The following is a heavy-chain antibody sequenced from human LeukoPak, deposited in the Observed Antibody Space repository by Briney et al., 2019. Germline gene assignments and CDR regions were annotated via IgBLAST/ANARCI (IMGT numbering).Heavy chain of an antibody. CDR2: IYYSGST. Sequence: SETLSLTCTVSGGSTSSYYWSWIRQPPGKRLEWIGYIYYSGSTNFNPSLKSRVTISVDTSKNQFSLKLNSVTAADTAVYYCARGAGGDYPFDYWGQGTLVTV. J-gene: IGHJ4*02. CDR1: GGSTSSYY. V-gene: IGHV4-59*01. CDR3: ARGAGGDYPFDY. D-gene: IGHD4-17*01.